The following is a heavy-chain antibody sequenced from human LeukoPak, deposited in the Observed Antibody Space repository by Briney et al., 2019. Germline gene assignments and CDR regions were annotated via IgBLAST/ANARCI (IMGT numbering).Heavy chain of an antibody. Sequence: KASETLSLTCTVSGGSISSSSYYWGWIRQPPGKGLEWIGSIYYSGSTYYNPSLKSRVTISVDTSKNQFSLKLSSVTAADTAVYYRARHRPYDILTGYYILGYFDYWGQGTLVTVSS. D-gene: IGHD3-9*01. V-gene: IGHV4-39*01. J-gene: IGHJ4*02. CDR3: ARHRPYDILTGYYILGYFDY. CDR2: IYYSGST. CDR1: GGSISSSSYY.